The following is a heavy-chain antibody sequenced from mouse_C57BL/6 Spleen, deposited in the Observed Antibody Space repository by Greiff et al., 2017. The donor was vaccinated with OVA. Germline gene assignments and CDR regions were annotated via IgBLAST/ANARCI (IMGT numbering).Heavy chain of an antibody. Sequence: VQLQQSGAELVMPGASVKLSCKASGYTFTSYWMHWVKQRPGQGLEWIGEIDPSDSYTNYNQKFKGKSTLTVDKSSSTAYMQLSSLTSEDSAVYYCARDYSGDYWGQGTTLTVSS. CDR3: ARDYSGDY. CDR1: GYTFTSYW. J-gene: IGHJ2*01. D-gene: IGHD2-4*01. V-gene: IGHV1-69*01. CDR2: IDPSDSYT.